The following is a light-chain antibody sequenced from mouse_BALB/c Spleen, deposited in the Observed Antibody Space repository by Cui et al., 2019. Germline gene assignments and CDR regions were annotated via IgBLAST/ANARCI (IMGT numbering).Light chain of an antibody. CDR2: LAS. V-gene: IGKV6-14*01. CDR1: QNVRTA. J-gene: IGKJ4*01. Sequence: DIVMTQSQKFMSTSVGDRVSITCKASQNVRTAVAWYQQKPGQSPKALIYLASNRHTGVPDSFTGSGSGTDFTLTISNVQSEDLADYFCLQHWNYPLTFGSGTKLEIK. CDR3: LQHWNYPLT.